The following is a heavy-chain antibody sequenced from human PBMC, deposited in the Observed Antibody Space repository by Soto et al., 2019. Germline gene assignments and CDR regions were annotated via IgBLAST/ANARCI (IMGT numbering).Heavy chain of an antibody. CDR3: ARMGLHLGELSRNWFDP. CDR2: IYYSGST. V-gene: IGHV4-31*03. CDR1: GGSITSANYY. Sequence: QVQLQESGPGLVKPSQTLSLSCSISGGSITSANYYWTWIRLFPGKGLEWIGYIYYSGSTHYNPSLKSRATISLDTSNTQFSLEVKSATAADTAVYSCARMGLHLGELSRNWFDPWGQGSLVTVSS. D-gene: IGHD3-16*02. J-gene: IGHJ5*02.